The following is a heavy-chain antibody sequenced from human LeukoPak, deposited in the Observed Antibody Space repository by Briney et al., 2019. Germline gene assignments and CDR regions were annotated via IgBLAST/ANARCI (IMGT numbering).Heavy chain of an antibody. D-gene: IGHD3-16*01. V-gene: IGHV3-9*01. CDR2: ISWNSGSI. Sequence: GRSLRLSCAASGFTFDDYAMHWVRQAPGKGLEWVSGISWNSGSIGYADSVKGRFTISRDNAKNSLYLQMNSLRAEDTALYYCATSTLGLYFDYWGQGTLVTVSS. J-gene: IGHJ4*02. CDR3: ATSTLGLYFDY. CDR1: GFTFDDYA.